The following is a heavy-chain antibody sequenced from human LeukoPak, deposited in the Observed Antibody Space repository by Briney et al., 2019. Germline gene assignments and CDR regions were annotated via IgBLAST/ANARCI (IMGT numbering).Heavy chain of an antibody. Sequence: PEKVSCTASGGTVTSSAISWVREAPGHGLEWMGGSIPILGTATYAKKVQGRVTITADEATSTAYMELSSLRSEDTAVYYWAREKTSVAPRNKGIGGWFDPWGQGTLVTVSS. J-gene: IGHJ5*02. CDR3: AREKTSVAPRNKGIGGWFDP. V-gene: IGHV1-69*13. CDR2: SIPILGTA. D-gene: IGHD1-14*01. CDR1: GGTVTSSA.